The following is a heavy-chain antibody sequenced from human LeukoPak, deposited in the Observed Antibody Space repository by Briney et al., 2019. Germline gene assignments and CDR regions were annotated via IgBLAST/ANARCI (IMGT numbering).Heavy chain of an antibody. D-gene: IGHD6-6*01. CDR2: INPNSGGT. J-gene: IGHJ4*02. Sequence: DSVKVSCKASGYTFTGYYMHWVRQAPGQGLELMGRINPNSGGTNYAQKFQGRVTMTRDTSISTAYMELSRLRSDDTAVYYCGRVEYSSSWDFDYWGQGTLVTVSS. CDR3: GRVEYSSSWDFDY. V-gene: IGHV1-2*06. CDR1: GYTFTGYY.